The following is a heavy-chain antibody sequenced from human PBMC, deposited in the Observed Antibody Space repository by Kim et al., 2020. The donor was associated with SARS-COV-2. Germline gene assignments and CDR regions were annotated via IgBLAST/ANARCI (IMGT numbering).Heavy chain of an antibody. J-gene: IGHJ4*02. D-gene: IGHD6-25*01. CDR2: GDST. Sequence: GDSTYYTESVRGRFTVTRDNSKNTLFLQMTSLGIDDTAVYYCVKGPAAGYWGQGTLVTVAS. V-gene: IGHV3-64D*06. CDR3: VKGPAAGY.